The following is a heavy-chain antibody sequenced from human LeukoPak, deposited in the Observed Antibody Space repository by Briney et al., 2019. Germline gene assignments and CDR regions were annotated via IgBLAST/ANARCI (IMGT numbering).Heavy chain of an antibody. CDR2: IDISSSST. Sequence: PGGSLRLSCVASGFTFSDYTMNWVRQAPGKGLEWISYIDISSSSTYYADSVKGRFTISRDNAKNSLYLQMSSLRAEDTALYYCAKEVTIFGVVSDYWGQGTLVTVSS. J-gene: IGHJ4*02. D-gene: IGHD3-3*01. V-gene: IGHV3-48*04. CDR3: AKEVTIFGVVSDY. CDR1: GFTFSDYT.